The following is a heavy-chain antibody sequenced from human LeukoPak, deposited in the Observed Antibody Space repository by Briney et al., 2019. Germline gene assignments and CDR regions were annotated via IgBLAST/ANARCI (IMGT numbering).Heavy chain of an antibody. CDR2: ISGDGVST. J-gene: IGHJ6*02. Sequence: HPGGSLRLSCAASGFTFDDYGMHWVRQAPGKGLEWVSLISGDGVSTYYADSVKGRFTISRDNSKNSLYLQVNSLRIEDTAFYYCAKDQVAVAPYYYGMDVWGQGTTVTVSS. CDR1: GFTFDDYG. V-gene: IGHV3-43*02. CDR3: AKDQVAVAPYYYGMDV. D-gene: IGHD6-19*01.